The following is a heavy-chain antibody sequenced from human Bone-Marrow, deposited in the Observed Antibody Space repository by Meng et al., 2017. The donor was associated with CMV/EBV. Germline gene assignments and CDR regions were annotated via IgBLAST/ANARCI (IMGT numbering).Heavy chain of an antibody. Sequence: GSLRLSCAVYGGSFSGYYWSWIRQPPGKGLEWIGEINHSGSTNYNPSLKSRVTISVDTSKNQFSLKVRSVTAADTAVYYCARVLSGWLDPWGQGTLVTVSS. CDR2: INHSGST. CDR1: GGSFSGYY. V-gene: IGHV4-34*01. J-gene: IGHJ5*02. CDR3: ARVLSGWLDP.